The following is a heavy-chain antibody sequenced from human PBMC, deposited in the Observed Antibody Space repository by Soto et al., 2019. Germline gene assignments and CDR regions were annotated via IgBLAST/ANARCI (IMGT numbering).Heavy chain of an antibody. V-gene: IGHV3-23*01. D-gene: IGHD5-18*01. CDR1: GFNFGSYA. CDR2: VSGSGSSP. Sequence: EEQLLESGGGLVQPGGSLRLSCAATGFNFGSYAMGWVRQAPGKGLEWVSGVSGSGSSPYYADSVKGRLTISKDKSKNTLYLDLNNLRSEDTAVYFCVKGKESGYRGAFDSLGQGTMVTVAS. J-gene: IGHJ4*02. CDR3: VKGKESGYRGAFDS.